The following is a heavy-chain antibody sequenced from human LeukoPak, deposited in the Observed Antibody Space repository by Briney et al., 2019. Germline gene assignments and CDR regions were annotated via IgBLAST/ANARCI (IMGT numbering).Heavy chain of an antibody. CDR2: ISSSSTI. V-gene: IGHV3-48*01. CDR1: GFPFSSYG. CDR3: ARDPDY. J-gene: IGHJ4*02. Sequence: GGSLRLSCAASGFPFSSYGFNWVRQAPGKGLEWVSYISSSSTIYYADSVKGRFTISRDNAKNSLYLQMNSLRAEDTALYYCARDPDYWGQGTLVTVSS.